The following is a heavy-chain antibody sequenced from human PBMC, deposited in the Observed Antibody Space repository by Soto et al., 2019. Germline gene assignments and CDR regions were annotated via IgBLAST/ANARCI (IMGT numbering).Heavy chain of an antibody. Sequence: GASVKVSCKASGGTFSSYAISWVRQAPGQGLEWMGGIIPIFGTANYAQKFQGRVTITADESTSTAYMELSSLRSEDTAVYYCARGVGAPYDYVWGSYRLDYWGQGTLVTVSS. V-gene: IGHV1-69*13. CDR2: IIPIFGTA. J-gene: IGHJ4*02. CDR1: GGTFSSYA. D-gene: IGHD3-16*02. CDR3: ARGVGAPYDYVWGSYRLDY.